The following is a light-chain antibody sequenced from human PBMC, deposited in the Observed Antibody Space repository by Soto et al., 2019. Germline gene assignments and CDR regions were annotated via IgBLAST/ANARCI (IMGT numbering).Light chain of an antibody. CDR3: QQYGSSPST. J-gene: IGKJ5*01. CDR2: GAS. V-gene: IGKV3-20*01. Sequence: EIVMTQSPATLSVSPVERVTLSCRASQSVSSRLAWYHQKPGQAPRLLIYGASSRATGIPDRFSGSGSGTDFTLTISRLEPEDFAVYYCQQYGSSPSTFGQGTRLEIK. CDR1: QSVSSR.